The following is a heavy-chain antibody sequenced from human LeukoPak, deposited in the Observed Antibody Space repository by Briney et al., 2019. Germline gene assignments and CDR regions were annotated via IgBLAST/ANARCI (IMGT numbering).Heavy chain of an antibody. J-gene: IGHJ4*02. D-gene: IGHD4-23*01. CDR3: ARDYGGSSPFDY. V-gene: IGHV3-21*05. Sequence: GGSLRLSCDASGFTFSTYGMHWVRQAPGKGLEWVSYISSSGSDIYYADSVKGRFTISRDNAKNSLYLHMNSLRAEDTAVYYCARDYGGSSPFDYWGQGTLVTVSS. CDR2: ISSSGSDI. CDR1: GFTFSTYG.